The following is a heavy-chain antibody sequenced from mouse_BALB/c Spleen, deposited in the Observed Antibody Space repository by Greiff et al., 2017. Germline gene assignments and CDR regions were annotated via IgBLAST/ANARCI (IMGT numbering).Heavy chain of an antibody. CDR1: GFTFSSYA. CDR3: ARGGYYYGSSSWYFDV. CDR2: ISSGGST. V-gene: IGHV5-6-5*01. D-gene: IGHD1-1*01. J-gene: IGHJ1*01. Sequence: EVNVVESGGGLVKPGGSLKLSCAASGFTFSSYAMSWVRQTPEKRLEWVASISSGGSTYYPDSVKGRFTISRDNARNILYLQMSSLRSEDTAMYYCARGGYYYGSSSWYFDVWGAGTTVTVSS.